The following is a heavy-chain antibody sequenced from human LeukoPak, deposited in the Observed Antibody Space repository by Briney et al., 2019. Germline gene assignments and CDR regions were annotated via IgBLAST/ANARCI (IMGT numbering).Heavy chain of an antibody. CDR1: GYTFTAYC. D-gene: IGHD3-22*01. CDR3: ARKYYGDSSGYYYDDAFDI. J-gene: IGHJ3*02. V-gene: IGHV1-2*06. Sequence: ASVKVSCKASGYTFTAYCMHWVRQAPGQGLEWMGRINPNSGGTNYALNFQGRVTMTRDTSISTAYMELSRLRSDDTAVYYCARKYYGDSSGYYYDDAFDIWGQGTMVTVSS. CDR2: INPNSGGT.